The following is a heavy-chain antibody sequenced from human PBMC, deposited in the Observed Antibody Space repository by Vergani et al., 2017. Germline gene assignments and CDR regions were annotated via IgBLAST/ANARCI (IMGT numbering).Heavy chain of an antibody. CDR2: IIPILGIA. CDR1: GGTFSSYT. Sequence: QVQLVQSGAEVKKPGSSVKVSCKASGGTFSSYTISWVRQAPGQGLEWMGRIIPILGIANYAQKFQGRVTITADKSTSTAYMELSSLRSEDTAVYYCARDYYDILTGYXLDYWGQGTLVTVSS. CDR3: ARDYYDILTGYXLDY. J-gene: IGHJ4*02. V-gene: IGHV1-69*08. D-gene: IGHD3-9*01.